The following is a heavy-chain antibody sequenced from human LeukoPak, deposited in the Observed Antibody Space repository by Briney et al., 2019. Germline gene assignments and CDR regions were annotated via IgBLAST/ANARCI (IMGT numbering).Heavy chain of an antibody. CDR3: ARGGNYWPQWWFDP. CDR1: GGSISSGSYY. CDR2: VYTSGST. D-gene: IGHD1-26*01. V-gene: IGHV4-61*02. Sequence: PSETLSITCTVSGGSISSGSYYWSWIRQPAGKGLEWIGRVYTSGSTNYNPSLKSRVTMSLDASKNQFSLELNSVTPADTAVYYCARGGNYWPQWWFDPWGRGTLVSVSS. J-gene: IGHJ5*02.